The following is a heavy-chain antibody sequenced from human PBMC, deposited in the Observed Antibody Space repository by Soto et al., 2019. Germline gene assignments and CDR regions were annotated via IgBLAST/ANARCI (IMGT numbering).Heavy chain of an antibody. CDR2: ITTDKGKT. Sequence: ASVKVSCKASGGTFSSYAISWVRQAPGQGLEWMGWITTDKGKTTYAQKFQGRVTMTTDISTSTAYMELRSLRSDDTAVYYCATRSPAFDYWGQGTLVTVSS. CDR3: ATRSPAFDY. V-gene: IGHV1-18*01. CDR1: GGTFSSYA. J-gene: IGHJ4*02.